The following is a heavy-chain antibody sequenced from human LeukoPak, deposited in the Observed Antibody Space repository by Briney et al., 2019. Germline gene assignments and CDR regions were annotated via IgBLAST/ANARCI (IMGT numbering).Heavy chain of an antibody. Sequence: SETLSLTCTVSGGSISTSNYYWGWIRQPPGKGLEWIGNIFYSGSTYYSPSLRSRVTISVDTSKNQFSLKLSSVTAADTAVYYCARRSVRGVIITTVDYWGQGTLVTVSS. V-gene: IGHV4-39*07. D-gene: IGHD3-10*02. CDR2: IFYSGST. J-gene: IGHJ4*02. CDR3: ARRSVRGVIITTVDY. CDR1: GGSISTSNYY.